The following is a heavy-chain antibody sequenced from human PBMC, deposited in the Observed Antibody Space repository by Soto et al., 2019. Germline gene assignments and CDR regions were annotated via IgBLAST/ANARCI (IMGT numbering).Heavy chain of an antibody. CDR3: ARVYCTNGVCYAGSDFYFDS. CDR2: IYFSGST. Sequence: QVQLQESGPGLVKPSQNLSLTCSVSVGSISSGGHYWSWIRQHPGKGLEWIGYIYFSGSTYYNPSLKSRVIISVDTSKNQFSLKLSSVTAADTAVYYCARVYCTNGVCYAGSDFYFDSWGQGTLVTVSS. D-gene: IGHD2-8*01. J-gene: IGHJ4*02. V-gene: IGHV4-31*03. CDR1: VGSISSGGHY.